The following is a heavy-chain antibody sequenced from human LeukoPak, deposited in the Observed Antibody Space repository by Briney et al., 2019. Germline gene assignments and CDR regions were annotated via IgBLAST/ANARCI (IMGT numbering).Heavy chain of an antibody. Sequence: ASVKVSCKASGYTFTSYGISWVRQAPGQGLEWMGWINPNSGGTNYAQKFQGRVTMTRDTSISTAYMELSRLRSDDTAVYYCARERAAAGGFGFDPWGQGTLVTVSS. CDR3: ARERAAAGGFGFDP. D-gene: IGHD6-13*01. V-gene: IGHV1-2*02. J-gene: IGHJ5*02. CDR1: GYTFTSYG. CDR2: INPNSGGT.